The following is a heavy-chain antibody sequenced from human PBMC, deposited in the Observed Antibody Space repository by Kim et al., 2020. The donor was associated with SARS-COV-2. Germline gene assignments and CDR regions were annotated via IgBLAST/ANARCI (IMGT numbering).Heavy chain of an antibody. CDR3: GKSGSSFSWFDP. V-gene: IGHV4-39*01. Sequence: YNPSLKRRVTISVDTSKNQFSLKLSSVTAADTAVYYCGKSGSSFSWFDPWGQGTLVTVSS. J-gene: IGHJ5*02. D-gene: IGHD1-26*01.